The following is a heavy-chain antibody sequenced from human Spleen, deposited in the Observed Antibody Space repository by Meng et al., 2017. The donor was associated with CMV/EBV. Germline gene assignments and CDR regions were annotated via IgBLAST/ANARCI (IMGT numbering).Heavy chain of an antibody. CDR2: ISSSSSYI. CDR1: GFTFSSYS. V-gene: IGHV3-21*01. CDR3: ARGYSDSDY. Sequence: GESLKISCAASGFTFSSYSMNWVRQAPGKGLEWVSSISSSSSYIYYADSVRGRFTISRDNAKNSLYLQMNSLRAEDTAVYYCARGYSDSDYWGQGTLVTVSS. J-gene: IGHJ4*02. D-gene: IGHD5-18*01.